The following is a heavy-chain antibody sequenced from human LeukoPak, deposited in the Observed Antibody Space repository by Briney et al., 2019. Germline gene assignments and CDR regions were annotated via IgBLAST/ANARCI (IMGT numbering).Heavy chain of an antibody. CDR3: ARDQGEMATYSRWRGPDY. D-gene: IGHD5-24*01. CDR2: ISYDGSNK. CDR1: GFTFSSYA. V-gene: IGHV3-30*04. Sequence: GGSLRLSCAASGFTFSSYAMHWVRQAPGKGLEWVAVISYDGSNKYYADSVKGRFTISGDNSKNTLYLQMNSLRAEDTAVYYCARDQGEMATYSRWRGPDYWGQGTLVTVSS. J-gene: IGHJ4*02.